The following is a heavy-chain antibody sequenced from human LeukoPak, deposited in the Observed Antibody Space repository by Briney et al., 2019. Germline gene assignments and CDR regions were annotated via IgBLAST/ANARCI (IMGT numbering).Heavy chain of an antibody. D-gene: IGHD3-10*01. CDR1: AFTFADYV. CDR2: IRSKACGGTT. V-gene: IGHV3-49*03. J-gene: IGHJ5*02. CDR3: TSQKDYYGSGSYWTFDP. Sequence: GGSLRLSCTASAFTFADYVMSWFRQAPGEGLEWVGFIRSKACGGTTEYAASVKGRFTISRDDSKSIAYVQMNSLKTEDTAAFYRTSQKDYYGSGSYWTFDPWGQGTLVTVSS.